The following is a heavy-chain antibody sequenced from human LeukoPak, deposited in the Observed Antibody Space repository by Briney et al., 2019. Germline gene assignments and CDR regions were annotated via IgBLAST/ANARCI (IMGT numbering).Heavy chain of an antibody. D-gene: IGHD6-13*01. J-gene: IGHJ4*02. CDR1: GFTFSSYA. Sequence: PGGSLRLSCAASGFTFSSYAMSWVRQIPGKGLEWIGSIYYSGSTYYNPSLKSRVTISVDTSKNQFSLKLSSVTAADTAVYYCARDRSSVKGRHRIAAARVFDYWGQGTLVTVSS. CDR3: ARDRSSVKGRHRIAAARVFDY. CDR2: IYYSGST. V-gene: IGHV4-39*07.